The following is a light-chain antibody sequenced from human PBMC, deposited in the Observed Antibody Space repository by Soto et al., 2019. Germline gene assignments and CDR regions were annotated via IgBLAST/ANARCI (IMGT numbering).Light chain of an antibody. CDR3: QQRWNWPLT. J-gene: IGKJ4*01. V-gene: IGKV3-11*01. CDR1: QSVSLS. CDR2: DAS. Sequence: EIVLTQSPATLSLSPGERATLSCRASQSVSLSLAWYQQKPGQAPRLLISDASHRATGIPARFSGSGSVTDFTLTISSLEPEDFAVYYCQQRWNWPLTFGGGTKVEIK.